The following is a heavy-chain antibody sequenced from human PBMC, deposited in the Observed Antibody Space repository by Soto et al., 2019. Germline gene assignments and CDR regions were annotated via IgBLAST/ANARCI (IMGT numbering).Heavy chain of an antibody. CDR1: GFTVSRNY. CDR2: SYSDGRT. CDR3: SRLPTLVVPAALILAT. D-gene: IGHD2-2*01. V-gene: IGHV3-53*01. J-gene: IGHJ5*02. Sequence: PGGSLRLSCVASGFTVSRNYMSWVRQAPGKGLEWVSVSYSDGRTDYAPSVRGRFTISRDNSKKTVFLQMNSLRADDTGVYYCSRLPTLVVPAALILATWGQGTRVTVSS.